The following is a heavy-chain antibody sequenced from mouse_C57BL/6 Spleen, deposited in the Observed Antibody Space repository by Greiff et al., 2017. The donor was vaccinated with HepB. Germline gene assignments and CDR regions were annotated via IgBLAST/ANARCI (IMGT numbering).Heavy chain of an antibody. CDR1: GFAFSSSW. CDR3: SPAHATKCYFGY. CDR2: IYPGDGDT. J-gene: IGHJ2*01. V-gene: IGHV1-82*01. Sequence: QVQLKQSGPELVKPGASVKISCKASGFAFSSSWMNWVKQRPGKGLEWIGRIYPGDGDTNYNGKFKGKATLTTDKSSSTAYMQLSSLTSEDSAVYCCSPAHATKCYFGYWGQGTTLTVSS. D-gene: IGHD3-2*02.